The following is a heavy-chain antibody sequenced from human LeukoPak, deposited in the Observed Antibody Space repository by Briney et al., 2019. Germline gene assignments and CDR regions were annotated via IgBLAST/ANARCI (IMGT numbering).Heavy chain of an antibody. V-gene: IGHV3-53*01. CDR1: GFTVSSNF. D-gene: IGHD3-10*01. Sequence: GGSLRLSCAASGFTVSSNFMSWVRQAPGKGLEWVSVIYSGGSTYYADSVKGRFTISRDNSKNTLYLQMNSLRAEDTAVYYCARSFGSAPKGGYGMDVWGQGTTVTVSS. CDR3: ARSFGSAPKGGYGMDV. CDR2: IYSGGST. J-gene: IGHJ6*02.